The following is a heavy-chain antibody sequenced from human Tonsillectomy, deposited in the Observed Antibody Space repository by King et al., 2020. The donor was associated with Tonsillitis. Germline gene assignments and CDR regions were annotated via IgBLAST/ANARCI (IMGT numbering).Heavy chain of an antibody. V-gene: IGHV3-48*01. Sequence: VQLVESGGGLAQPGGSLRLSCAASGFTFSSHSMNWVRQAPGKGLEWVSYISSSGSSIYYADSVKGRFTISRDNAKNSLYLQMNSLGAEDTAVYYCARVDYDSSGYWDAFDVWGQGTTVTVSS. J-gene: IGHJ3*01. D-gene: IGHD3-22*01. CDR3: ARVDYDSSGYWDAFDV. CDR2: ISSSGSSI. CDR1: GFTFSSHS.